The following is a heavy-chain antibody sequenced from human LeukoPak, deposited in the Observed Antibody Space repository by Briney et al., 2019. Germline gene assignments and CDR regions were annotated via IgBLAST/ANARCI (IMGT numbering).Heavy chain of an antibody. D-gene: IGHD5-24*01. V-gene: IGHV1-2*06. CDR2: INPNSGGT. J-gene: IGHJ4*02. Sequence: ASVKVSCKASGYIFTGYYMHWVRQAPGQGHEWMGRINPNSGGTNYAQKFQGRVTMTRDTSISTAYMELSRLRSDDTAVYYCASPRGSDGYNYGFFDYWAQGTLVTVS. CDR3: ASPRGSDGYNYGFFDY. CDR1: GYIFTGYY.